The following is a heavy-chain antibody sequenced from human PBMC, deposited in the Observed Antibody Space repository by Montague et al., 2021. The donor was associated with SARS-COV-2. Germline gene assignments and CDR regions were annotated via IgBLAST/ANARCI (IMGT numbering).Heavy chain of an antibody. J-gene: IGHJ3*02. CDR3: ARLRGDYGGTYDTFDI. D-gene: IGHD4-23*01. Sequence: SETLSLTCTVSGGSISSRSYYWGWIRQPPGKGLEWIGRIYYSGSTYYXPSLKSRVTISVDTSKNQFSLKLTSVTAADTAVYYCARLRGDYGGTYDTFDIWGQGTMVTVSS. CDR1: GGSISSRSYY. V-gene: IGHV4-39*01. CDR2: IYYSGST.